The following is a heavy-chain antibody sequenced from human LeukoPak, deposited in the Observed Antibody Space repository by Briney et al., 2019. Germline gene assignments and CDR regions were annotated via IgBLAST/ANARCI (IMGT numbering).Heavy chain of an antibody. CDR1: GGSISSYY. J-gene: IGHJ6*02. Sequence: SETLSLTCTVSGGSISSYYWSWIRQPPGKGLEWIGYIYYSGSTSYNPSLKSRVTISVDTSKNQFSLKLSSVTAADTAVYYCARHRYYYDSSGYYWRGYYYYGMDVWGQGTTVTVSS. V-gene: IGHV4-59*08. D-gene: IGHD3-22*01. CDR3: ARHRYYYDSSGYYWRGYYYYGMDV. CDR2: IYYSGST.